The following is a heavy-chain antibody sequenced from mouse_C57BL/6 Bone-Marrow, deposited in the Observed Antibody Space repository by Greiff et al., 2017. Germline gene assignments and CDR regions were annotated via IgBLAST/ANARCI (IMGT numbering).Heavy chain of an antibody. CDR1: GFTFSSYA. CDR2: ISDGGSYT. D-gene: IGHD1-1*01. CDR3: ARELRTYLDY. Sequence: EVKLEESGGGLVKPGGSLKLSCAASGFTFSSYAMSWVRQTPEKRLEWVATISDGGSYTYYPDNVKGRFTISRDNAKNNLYLQMSHLKSEDTAMYYCARELRTYLDYWGQGTTLTVSS. J-gene: IGHJ2*01. V-gene: IGHV5-4*01.